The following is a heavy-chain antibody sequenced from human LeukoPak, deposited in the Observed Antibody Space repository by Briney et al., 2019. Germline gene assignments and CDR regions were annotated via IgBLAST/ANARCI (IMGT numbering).Heavy chain of an antibody. V-gene: IGHV1-2*02. CDR1: GYTFTGYY. CDR2: INPNSGGT. J-gene: IGHJ5*02. Sequence: ASVKVSCKASGYTFTGYYMHWVRQAPGQGLEWMGWINPNSGGTNYAQKFQGRVTMTRDTSISTAYMELSRLRSDDTAVYYCARVLVTIFGVASFDPWGQGTLVTVSS. D-gene: IGHD3-3*01. CDR3: ARVLVTIFGVASFDP.